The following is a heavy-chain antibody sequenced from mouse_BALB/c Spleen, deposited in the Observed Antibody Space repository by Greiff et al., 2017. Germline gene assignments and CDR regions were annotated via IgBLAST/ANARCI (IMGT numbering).Heavy chain of an antibody. CDR2: FYPGSGSI. CDR3: ARHGFTTVVARGWYFDV. Sequence: QVQLQQSGAGLVKPGASVKLSCKASGYTFTEYIIHWVKQRSGQGLEWIGWFYPGSGSIKYNEKFKDKATLTADKSSSTVYMELSRLTSEDSAVYFCARHGFTTVVARGWYFDVWGAGTTVTVSS. V-gene: IGHV1-62-2*01. J-gene: IGHJ1*01. CDR1: GYTFTEYI. D-gene: IGHD1-1*01.